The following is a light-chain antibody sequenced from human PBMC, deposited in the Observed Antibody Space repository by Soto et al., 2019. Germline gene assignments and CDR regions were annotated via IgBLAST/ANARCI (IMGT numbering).Light chain of an antibody. V-gene: IGKV3-15*01. CDR1: QSVSSN. CDR2: DAS. CDR3: QQYDYWPRT. Sequence: IVLTQSPATLSVSPGERATLSCRASQSVSSNLAWYQQKPGQAPRLLIYDASTRATVIPARFSGSGSGTDFSLTISSLQSEDFAVYYCQQYDYWPRTFGQGTKVDIK. J-gene: IGKJ1*01.